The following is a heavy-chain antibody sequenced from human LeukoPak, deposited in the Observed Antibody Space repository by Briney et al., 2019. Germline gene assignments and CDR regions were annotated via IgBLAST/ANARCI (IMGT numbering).Heavy chain of an antibody. J-gene: IGHJ4*02. CDR2: IHYNGIT. CDR1: GSMYNYY. V-gene: IGHV4-59*08. Sequence: SETLSLTCTVSGSMYNYYWSWIRQPPGKGLEWIGYIHYNGITNYSPSLKSRVTMSLDTSKNQVSLKLNSVSAADTAVYYCARHISSGGTYAHFDYWGQGTPVTVSS. CDR3: ARHISSGGTYAHFDY. D-gene: IGHD1-26*01.